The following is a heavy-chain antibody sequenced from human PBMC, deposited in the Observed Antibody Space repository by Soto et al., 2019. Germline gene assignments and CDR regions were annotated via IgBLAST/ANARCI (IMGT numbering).Heavy chain of an antibody. CDR1: GYTFSSYA. CDR2: ISSNGGST. V-gene: IGHV3-64D*08. D-gene: IGHD7-27*01. J-gene: IGHJ3*02. CDR3: VKDADWGRAFDI. Sequence: GESLRLSYSAAGYTFSSYAMHWVRQAPGKGLEYVSAISSNGGSTYYADSVKGRFTISRDNSKNTLYLHMSSLRAEDTAVYYCVKDADWGRAFDIWGQGTMVTVSS.